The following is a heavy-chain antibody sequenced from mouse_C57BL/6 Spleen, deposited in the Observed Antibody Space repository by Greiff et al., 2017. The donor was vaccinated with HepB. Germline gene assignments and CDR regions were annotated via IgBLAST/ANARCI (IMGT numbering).Heavy chain of an antibody. CDR2: IYPGSGST. CDR3: AKGITTVVATADY. V-gene: IGHV1-55*01. CDR1: GYTFTSYW. Sequence: VQLQQPGAELVKPGASVKMSCKASGYTFTSYWITWVKQRPGQGLEWIGDIYPGSGSTNYNEKFKSKATLTVDTSSSTAYMQLSSLTSEDSAVYYCAKGITTVVATADYWGQGTTLTVSS. J-gene: IGHJ2*01. D-gene: IGHD1-1*01.